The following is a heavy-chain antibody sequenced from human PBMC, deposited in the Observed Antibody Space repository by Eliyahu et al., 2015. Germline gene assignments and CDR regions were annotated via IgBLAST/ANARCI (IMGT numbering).Heavy chain of an antibody. Sequence: VQLQQWGTRLLKPSETLSLTCAVSGGSFRGYFWSWIRQSPEKGLEWIGEINDSGKTRQHPSLKSRVTLSVDASKNQFSLELTSVTAADSGTYYCADSGAFDYWGQGTLVTVSS. D-gene: IGHD2-15*01. CDR1: GGSFRGYF. CDR3: ADSGAFDY. V-gene: IGHV4-34*01. CDR2: INDSGKT. J-gene: IGHJ4*02.